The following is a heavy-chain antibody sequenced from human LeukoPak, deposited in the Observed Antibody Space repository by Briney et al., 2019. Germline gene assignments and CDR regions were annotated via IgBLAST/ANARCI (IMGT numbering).Heavy chain of an antibody. V-gene: IGHV4-4*07. CDR3: ARAGGGSGSSHLYCYYMDV. J-gene: IGHJ6*03. CDR2: IYTNEST. CDR1: GDSISSYY. Sequence: PSETLSLTCTVSGDSISSYYWDWIRQPAGKGLEWIGRIYTNESTNYNPSLKSRVTISADKSKNQFSLKLSSVTAADTAVYYCARAGGGSGSSHLYCYYMDVWGKGNTVTVSS. D-gene: IGHD3-10*01.